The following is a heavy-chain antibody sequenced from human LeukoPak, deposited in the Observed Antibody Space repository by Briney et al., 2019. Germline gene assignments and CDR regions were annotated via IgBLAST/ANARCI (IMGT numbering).Heavy chain of an antibody. Sequence: GGSLRLSCAASGFTFSSYAMSWVRQAPGKGLEWVSGILDSGYSTYYANSVKGRFTISRDNSNNTSYLQMNSLRAEDTAVYYCAKLGGHPLHNYYVGVWGKGTTVAVSS. CDR2: ILDSGYST. CDR1: GFTFSSYA. CDR3: AKLGGHPLHNYYVGV. J-gene: IGHJ6*03. D-gene: IGHD3-16*01. V-gene: IGHV3-23*01.